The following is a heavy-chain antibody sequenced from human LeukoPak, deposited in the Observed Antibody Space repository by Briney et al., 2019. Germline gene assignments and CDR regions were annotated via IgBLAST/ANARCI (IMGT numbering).Heavy chain of an antibody. CDR1: GFTFSSYA. Sequence: GGSLRLSCAASGFTFSSYAMHWVRQAPGKGLEWVAVISYDGSNKYYADSVKGRFTISRDNSKNTLYLQMNSLRAEDTAVYYCARDKAVATMDVWGKGTTVTVSS. J-gene: IGHJ6*04. V-gene: IGHV3-30*04. CDR2: ISYDGSNK. D-gene: IGHD5-12*01. CDR3: ARDKAVATMDV.